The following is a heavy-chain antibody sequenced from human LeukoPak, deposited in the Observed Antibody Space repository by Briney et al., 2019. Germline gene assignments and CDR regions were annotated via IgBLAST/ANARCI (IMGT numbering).Heavy chain of an antibody. CDR3: ASSMVRALDAFDI. D-gene: IGHD3-10*01. CDR2: IHYNGNT. CDR1: GGSISTSY. V-gene: IGHV4-59*01. J-gene: IGHJ3*02. Sequence: SETLSLTCSVSGGSISTSYLSWIRQPPGKGLEWIGYIHYNGNTNYNPSLKSRVTISVDTSKNQFSLKLSSVTAADTAVYYCASSMVRALDAFDIWGQGTMVTVSS.